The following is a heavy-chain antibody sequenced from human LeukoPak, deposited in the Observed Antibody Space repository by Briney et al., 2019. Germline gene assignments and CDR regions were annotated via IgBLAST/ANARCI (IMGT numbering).Heavy chain of an antibody. V-gene: IGHV3-11*01. J-gene: IGHJ4*02. Sequence: PGGSLRLSCAASGFTFSNYYMTWIRQAPGKGLEWISYINSGGSTIYYADSVKGRFTVSRDNAKNSLYLQMNSLRAEDTAVYYCAKDVGKWESLHFFDYWGQGTLVTVSS. CDR3: AKDVGKWESLHFFDY. CDR1: GFTFSNYY. CDR2: INSGGSTI. D-gene: IGHD1-26*01.